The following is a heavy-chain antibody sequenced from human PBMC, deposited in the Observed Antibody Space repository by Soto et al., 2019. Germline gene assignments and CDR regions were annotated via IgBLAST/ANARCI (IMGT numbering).Heavy chain of an antibody. Sequence: PSETLSLTCTVSGDSVSSGSYYWSWIRQPPGKGLEWIGYTHYTGSTNYNPSLKRRVTISVDTSKNQFSLKLSSVTAADTAVYYCARDFETPGDAFDIWGQGTMVTVSS. J-gene: IGHJ3*02. V-gene: IGHV4-61*01. CDR3: ARDFETPGDAFDI. CDR2: THYTGST. CDR1: GDSVSSGSYY.